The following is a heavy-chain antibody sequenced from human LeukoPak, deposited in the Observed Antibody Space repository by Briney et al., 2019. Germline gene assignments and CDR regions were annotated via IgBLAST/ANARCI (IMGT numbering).Heavy chain of an antibody. Sequence: PGGSLRLSCAASGFTFSSYEMNWVRQAPGKGLEWVSYISSSGSTICYADSVKGRFTISRDNAKNSLYLQMNSLRAEDTAVYYCARDQIFGVVFPDYWGQGTLVTVSS. CDR3: ARDQIFGVVFPDY. CDR2: ISSSGSTI. CDR1: GFTFSSYE. V-gene: IGHV3-48*03. D-gene: IGHD3-3*01. J-gene: IGHJ4*02.